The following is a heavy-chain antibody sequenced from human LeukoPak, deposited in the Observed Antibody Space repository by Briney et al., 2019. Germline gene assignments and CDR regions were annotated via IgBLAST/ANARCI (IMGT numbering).Heavy chain of an antibody. CDR1: GFTFSSYA. CDR2: ISYDGSNK. J-gene: IGHJ6*02. D-gene: IGHD5-24*01. CDR3: ARSEAPASRDGYNYYYYYGMDV. Sequence: PGGSLRLSCAASGFTFSSYAMHWVRQAPGKGLEWVAGISYDGSNKYYADSVKGRFTISRDNSKNTLYLQMNSLRAEDTAVYYCARSEAPASRDGYNYYYYYGMDVWGQGTTVTVSS. V-gene: IGHV3-30-3*01.